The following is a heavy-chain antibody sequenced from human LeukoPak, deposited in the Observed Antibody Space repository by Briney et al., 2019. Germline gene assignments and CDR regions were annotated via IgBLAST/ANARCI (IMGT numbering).Heavy chain of an antibody. Sequence: GGSLRLSCAASGFTFSSYSMNWVRQAPGKGLEWVSSISSSSSYIYYADSVKGRFTISRDNAKNSLYLQMNSLRAEDTAVYYCAREFGYCSGGSCYSFGYYSDYWGQGTLVTVSS. CDR1: GFTFSSYS. D-gene: IGHD2-15*01. V-gene: IGHV3-21*01. CDR3: AREFGYCSGGSCYSFGYYSDY. J-gene: IGHJ4*02. CDR2: ISSSSSYI.